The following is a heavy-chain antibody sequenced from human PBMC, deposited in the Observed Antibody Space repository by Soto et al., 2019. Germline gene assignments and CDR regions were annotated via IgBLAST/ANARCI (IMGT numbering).Heavy chain of an antibody. CDR3: ARDGVAAAGYFDY. V-gene: IGHV3-33*01. Sequence: QVQLVESGGGVVQPGRSLRLSCAASGFTFSRYGMHWVRQAPGKGLEWVAVIWYDGSNKYYADAVKGRFTISRDNSKNMLCLQMNSLRAEDTAVYYCARDGVAAAGYFDYWGQGTLVTVSS. CDR1: GFTFSRYG. CDR2: IWYDGSNK. J-gene: IGHJ4*02. D-gene: IGHD6-13*01.